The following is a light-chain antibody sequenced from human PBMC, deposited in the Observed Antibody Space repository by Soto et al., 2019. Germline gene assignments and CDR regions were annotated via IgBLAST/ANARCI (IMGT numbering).Light chain of an antibody. V-gene: IGLV2-11*01. Sequence: QSALTQPRSVSGSPGQSVTISCTGTSSDVGGYNDVSWYQQHPGKAPKLMIYDVSKRPSGVPDRFSGSKSGNTASLTISGLQAEDEADYYCCSYAGSDPSVFGTGTKLTVL. CDR1: SSDVGGYND. CDR2: DVS. CDR3: CSYAGSDPSV. J-gene: IGLJ1*01.